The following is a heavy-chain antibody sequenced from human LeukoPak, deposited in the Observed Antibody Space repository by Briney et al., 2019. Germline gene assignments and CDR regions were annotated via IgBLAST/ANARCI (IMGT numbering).Heavy chain of an antibody. CDR1: GGSVSSGSYY. V-gene: IGHV4-61*01. CDR2: IYYSGST. D-gene: IGHD3-16*02. Sequence: SETLSLTCTVSGGSVSSGSYYWSWIRQPLGKGLEWIGYIYYSGSTNYNPSLKSRVTISVDTSKNQFSLKLSSVTAADTAVYYCASTPMYYDYVWGSYRLEKFDYWGQGTLVTVSS. CDR3: ASTPMYYDYVWGSYRLEKFDY. J-gene: IGHJ4*02.